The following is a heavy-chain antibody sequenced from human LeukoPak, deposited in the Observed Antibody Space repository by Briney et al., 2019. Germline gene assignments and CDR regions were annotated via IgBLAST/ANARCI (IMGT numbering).Heavy chain of an antibody. D-gene: IGHD3-10*01. CDR2: INAGNGNT. CDR3: ARDSRPFGELYY. V-gene: IGHV1-3*01. CDR1: GYTFTSYA. Sequence: ASVKVSCKASGYTFTSYAMHWVRQAPGERLEWMGWINAGNGNTKYSQKFQGRVTITRDTSASTAYMELSSLRSEDTAVYYCARDSRPFGELYYWGQGTLVTVSS. J-gene: IGHJ4*02.